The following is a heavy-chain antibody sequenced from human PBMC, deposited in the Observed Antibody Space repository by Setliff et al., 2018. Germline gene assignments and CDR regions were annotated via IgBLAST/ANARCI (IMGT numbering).Heavy chain of an antibody. CDR2: TIPMFGTI. V-gene: IGHV1-69*05. CDR1: GGTFSSYG. Sequence: ASVKVSCKASGGTFSSYGISWVRQAPGQGLEWMGGTIPMFGTIDYARKFQGRVTIITDESTSTAYMQLSSLGSEDTAVYYCVREGVDSRSSTDYRYYMDVWGKGTTVTVS. D-gene: IGHD3-22*01. J-gene: IGHJ6*03. CDR3: VREGVDSRSSTDYRYYMDV.